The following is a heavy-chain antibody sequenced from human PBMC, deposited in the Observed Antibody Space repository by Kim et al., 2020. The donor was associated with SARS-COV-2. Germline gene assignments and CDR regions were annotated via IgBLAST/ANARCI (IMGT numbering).Heavy chain of an antibody. V-gene: IGHV3-23*01. Sequence: RFTISRDNTKNTLYLQINSLRAEDTAVYYCATSPVDTAMVTGYYYYGMDVWGQGTTVTVSS. D-gene: IGHD5-18*01. CDR3: ATSPVDTAMVTGYYYYGMDV. J-gene: IGHJ6*02.